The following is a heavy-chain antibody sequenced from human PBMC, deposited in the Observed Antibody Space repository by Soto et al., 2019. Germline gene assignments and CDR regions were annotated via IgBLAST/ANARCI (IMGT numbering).Heavy chain of an antibody. D-gene: IGHD1-26*01. CDR3: AREPVGPDYAKDV. V-gene: IGHV3-33*01. J-gene: IGHJ6*02. CDR2: LGFDGGGR. CDR1: VFSLSRYG. Sequence: SRRLSWSAGVFSLSRYGMSWLRKTPRKGMEIVPVLGFDGGGRYYADCVKGRFTISRDNSKNTLGVQMDSLRVEDTALYYCAREPVGPDYAKDVWGQGTTGTVSS.